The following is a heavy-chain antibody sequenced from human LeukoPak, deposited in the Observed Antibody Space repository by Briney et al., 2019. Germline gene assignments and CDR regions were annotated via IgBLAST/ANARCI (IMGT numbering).Heavy chain of an antibody. CDR1: GFTFSSYG. Sequence: GGSLRLSCAASGFTFSSYGMHWVRQAPGKGLEWVAVISYDGSNKYYADSVKGRFTISRDNSKNTLYLQMNSLRAEDTAVYYCAKDLEGGYVQGELDYWGQGTLVTVSS. D-gene: IGHD5-12*01. V-gene: IGHV3-30*18. CDR2: ISYDGSNK. CDR3: AKDLEGGYVQGELDY. J-gene: IGHJ4*02.